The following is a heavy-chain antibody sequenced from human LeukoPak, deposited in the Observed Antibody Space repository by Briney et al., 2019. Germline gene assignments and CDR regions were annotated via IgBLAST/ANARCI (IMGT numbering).Heavy chain of an antibody. D-gene: IGHD3-10*01. CDR1: GYSFTTYW. V-gene: IGHV5-51*01. J-gene: IGHJ3*02. CDR3: ARTYAGLGAMSAFDI. CDR2: IYVGDSDT. Sequence: GESLKISCKGSGYSFTTYWIGWVRQMPGKGLEWMGIIYVGDSDTTYSPSFQGQVTISADKSISTAYLEWSSLKASDTAIYYCARTYAGLGAMSAFDIWGPGTMVTVSS.